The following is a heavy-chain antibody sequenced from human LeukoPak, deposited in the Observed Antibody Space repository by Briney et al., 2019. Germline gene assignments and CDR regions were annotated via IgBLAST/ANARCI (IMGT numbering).Heavy chain of an antibody. V-gene: IGHV3-73*01. CDR1: GFTFSGSA. J-gene: IGHJ4*02. Sequence: PGGSLKPSCAASGFTFSGSAMHWVRQASGKGLEWVGRIRSKANSYATAYAASVKGRFTISRDDSKNTAYLQMNSLKTEDTAVYYCTRLSQIAAADDDYWGQGTLVTVSS. CDR2: IRSKANSYAT. CDR3: TRLSQIAAADDDY. D-gene: IGHD6-13*01.